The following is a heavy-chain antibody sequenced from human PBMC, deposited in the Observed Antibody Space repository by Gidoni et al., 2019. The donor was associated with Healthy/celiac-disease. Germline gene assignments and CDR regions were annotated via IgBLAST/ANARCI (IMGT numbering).Heavy chain of an antibody. V-gene: IGHV2-26*01. Sequence: QVTLKESGPVLVKPTETLTLTCTVSGFSLSNARMGVSWIRQPPGKALEWLAHIFSNDEKSYSTSLKSRLTISKDTSKSQVVLTMTNMDPVDTATYYCARVPGRWLHLYYFDYWGQGTLVTVSS. CDR2: IFSNDEK. CDR1: GFSLSNARMG. CDR3: ARVPGRWLHLYYFDY. J-gene: IGHJ4*02. D-gene: IGHD5-12*01.